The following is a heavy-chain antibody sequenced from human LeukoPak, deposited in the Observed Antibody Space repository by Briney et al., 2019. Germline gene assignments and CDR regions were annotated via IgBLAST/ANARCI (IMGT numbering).Heavy chain of an antibody. Sequence: GGSLRLSCAASGFTFSHYGMHWVRQAPGKVLEWVANINQDGSGQYYVDSVKGRFTISRDNAKNSLYLQMNSLRTEDTAVYFCARGPYSYDGSGAFDIWGQGPMVTVSS. CDR1: GFTFSHYG. J-gene: IGHJ3*02. CDR3: ARGPYSYDGSGAFDI. CDR2: INQDGSGQ. D-gene: IGHD3-22*01. V-gene: IGHV3-7*03.